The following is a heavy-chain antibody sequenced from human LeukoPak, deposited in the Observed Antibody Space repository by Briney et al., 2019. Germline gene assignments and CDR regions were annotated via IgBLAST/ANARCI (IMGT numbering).Heavy chain of an antibody. CDR2: IKFDGSLA. D-gene: IGHD3-16*01. CDR3: VTGHYDSRMYFDL. J-gene: IGHJ2*01. CDR1: GLTFNTYW. Sequence: GGSLRLSCGASGLTFNTYWIHWVPQAPGKGLVWVSQIKFDGSLASYADSVKGRFTIPRDNTKNTLYLQMNSLRSEDTGVYYCVTGHYDSRMYFDLWGRGTLVIVSS. V-gene: IGHV3-74*01.